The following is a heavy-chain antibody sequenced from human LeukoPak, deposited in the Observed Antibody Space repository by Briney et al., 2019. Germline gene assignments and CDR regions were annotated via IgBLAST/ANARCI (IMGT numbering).Heavy chain of an antibody. D-gene: IGHD3/OR15-3a*01. CDR3: ARGAWTAYYFDY. CDR1: GFTFSSYW. CDR2: IKSDGSN. Sequence: GGSLRLSYEASGFTFSSYWMHWVRQAPGKGLVWVSRIKSDGSNCYADSVKGRFTISRDNAKNTLYLQMNSLRAEDTAVYYCARGAWTAYYFDYWGQGTLVTVSS. J-gene: IGHJ4*02. V-gene: IGHV3-74*01.